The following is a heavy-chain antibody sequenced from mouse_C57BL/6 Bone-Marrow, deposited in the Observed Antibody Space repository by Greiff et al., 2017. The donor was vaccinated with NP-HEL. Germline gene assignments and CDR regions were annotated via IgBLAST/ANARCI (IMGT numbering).Heavy chain of an antibody. J-gene: IGHJ4*01. D-gene: IGHD1-1*01. CDR1: GFTFSSYG. V-gene: IGHV5-6*01. CDR2: ISSGGSYT. Sequence: EVQRVESGGDLVKPGGSLKLSCAASGFTFSSYGMSWVRQTPDKRLEWVATISSGGSYTYYPDRVKGRFTISRDNAKNTLYLQMSSLKSEDTAMYYCARPYYYGSLYAMDYWGQGTSVTVSS. CDR3: ARPYYYGSLYAMDY.